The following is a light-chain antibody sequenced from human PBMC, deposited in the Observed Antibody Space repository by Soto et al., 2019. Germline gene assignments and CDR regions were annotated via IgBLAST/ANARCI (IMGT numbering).Light chain of an antibody. CDR2: GAS. V-gene: IGKV3-15*01. Sequence: EIVMTQSPATLSVSPGERATLSCRASQSVSTNLAWYQQKPGQAPRLLIYGASTRATDIPARFSGSGSGTEFTLTISSLQSEDVAVYYCQQYNSWPPWPFGQGTKVEI. J-gene: IGKJ1*01. CDR1: QSVSTN. CDR3: QQYNSWPPWP.